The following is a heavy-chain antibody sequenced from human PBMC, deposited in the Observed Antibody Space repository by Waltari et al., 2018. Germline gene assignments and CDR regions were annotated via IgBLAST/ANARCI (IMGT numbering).Heavy chain of an antibody. V-gene: IGHV6-1*02. Sequence: QVQLQQSGPGLVKPSPPLSLTCAVSGDSVSVNSAAAWNWIRQSPSRGLEWLGRKYYRSQWFNEYVVSVISRITINPYTSKNQFSLNLKSVNTEDTAVYYCARGSSSSFDSWGQGIRVTVSS. D-gene: IGHD6-13*01. CDR3: ARGSSSSFDS. CDR1: GDSVSVNSAAA. J-gene: IGHJ4*02. CDR2: KYYRSQWFN.